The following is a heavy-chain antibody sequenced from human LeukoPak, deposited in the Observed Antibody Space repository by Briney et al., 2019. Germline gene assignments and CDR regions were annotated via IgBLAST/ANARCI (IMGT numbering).Heavy chain of an antibody. CDR3: ARDVGKGYFDY. CDR2: ISDDGNNN. V-gene: IGHV3-30*03. J-gene: IGHJ4*02. CDR1: GFTFSTYG. Sequence: PGGSLRLSCAAPGFTFSTYGMHWVRQTPDKGLEWVAVISDDGNNNHYADSLKGRFTISRDNAANSVSLLLNSLRAEDTAVYYCARDVGKGYFDYWGQGTLVTVSS.